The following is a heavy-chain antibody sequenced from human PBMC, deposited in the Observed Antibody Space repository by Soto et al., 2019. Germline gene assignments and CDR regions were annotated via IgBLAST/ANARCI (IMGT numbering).Heavy chain of an antibody. D-gene: IGHD3-3*01. J-gene: IGHJ3*02. Sequence: QVQLVQSGGEVKKPGASVKVSCKASGYTFTSYGISWVRQAPGEGLEWMGWISAYNGNTNLAQKIQGRVTMTTDTSTSTAYMELRSLRSDDTAVYYCARPRVFGVVTEAFDIWGQGTMVTVSS. V-gene: IGHV1-18*01. CDR1: GYTFTSYG. CDR2: ISAYNGNT. CDR3: ARPRVFGVVTEAFDI.